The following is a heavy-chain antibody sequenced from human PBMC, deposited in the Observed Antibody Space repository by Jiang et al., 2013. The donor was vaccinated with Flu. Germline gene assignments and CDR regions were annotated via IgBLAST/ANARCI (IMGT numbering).Heavy chain of an antibody. CDR3: ATERYYDNLTGFXRKYLFDY. J-gene: IGHJ4*02. D-gene: IGHD3-9*01. CDR1: AFTFRNYG. V-gene: IGHV3-30*03. CDR2: IGYDGSNR. Sequence: VQLVESGGGVVQPGRSLRLSCAASAFTFRNYGMHWVRQAPGKGLEWVAVIGYDGSNRYYADSVKGRFTISRDNSKNTLFLQMNSLRVEDTAVYYCATERYYDNLTGFXRKYLFDYWAREPWSPSPQ.